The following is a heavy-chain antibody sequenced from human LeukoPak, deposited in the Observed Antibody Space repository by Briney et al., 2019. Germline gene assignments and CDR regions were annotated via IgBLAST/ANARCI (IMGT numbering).Heavy chain of an antibody. J-gene: IGHJ4*02. CDR3: ARAFFDFWGGYLTLIYFDY. CDR1: GYTFTSYD. D-gene: IGHD3-3*01. V-gene: IGHV1-8*03. CDR2: MNPNNGDT. Sequence: ASVKVSCKASGYTFTSYDINWVRQTPGQGLEWMGWMNPNNGDTGYAQKFQGRVTITRNTSISTAYMELSSLRSEDTAVYYCARAFFDFWGGYLTLIYFDYWGQGTLVTVSS.